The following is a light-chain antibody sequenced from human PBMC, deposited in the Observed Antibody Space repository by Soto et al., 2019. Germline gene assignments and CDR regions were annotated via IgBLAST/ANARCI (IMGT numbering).Light chain of an antibody. J-gene: IGKJ4*01. V-gene: IGKV3-15*01. Sequence: EIVMTQSPATLSVSPGERATLSCRASQSVSSNLAWYQQKPGQAPRLLIYGASTRATGIPARFSGSGSGTEFTLTISSLQSEDFAVYYCRQYNNWPLVTFGGGTKVEIK. CDR1: QSVSSN. CDR2: GAS. CDR3: RQYNNWPLVT.